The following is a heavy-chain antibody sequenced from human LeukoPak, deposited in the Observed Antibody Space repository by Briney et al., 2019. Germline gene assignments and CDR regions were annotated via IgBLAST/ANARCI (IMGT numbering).Heavy chain of an antibody. Sequence: PGGSLRLSCAASGFTVSSNYMSWVRQAPGKGLEWVSVIYSGGSTYYADSVKGRFTISRDNSKNTLYLQMNSLRAEDTAVYYCARDSLSEGYYFDYWGRGTLVTVSS. CDR1: GFTVSSNY. J-gene: IGHJ4*02. CDR3: ARDSLSEGYYFDY. D-gene: IGHD3-16*02. V-gene: IGHV3-53*01. CDR2: IYSGGST.